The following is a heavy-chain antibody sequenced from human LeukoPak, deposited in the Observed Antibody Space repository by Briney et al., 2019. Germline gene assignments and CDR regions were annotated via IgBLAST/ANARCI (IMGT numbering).Heavy chain of an antibody. CDR1: GYSISSGYY. D-gene: IGHD3-10*01. CDR2: IYHSGST. J-gene: IGHJ4*02. CDR3: ARVTHSYGSGYYPY. V-gene: IGHV4-38-2*02. Sequence: PSETLSLTCTVSGYSISSGYYWGWIRQPPGKGLEWIGSIYHSGSTYYNPSLKSRVTISVDTTKNQFSLKLSSVTAADTAVYYCARVTHSYGSGYYPYWGQGTLVTVSS.